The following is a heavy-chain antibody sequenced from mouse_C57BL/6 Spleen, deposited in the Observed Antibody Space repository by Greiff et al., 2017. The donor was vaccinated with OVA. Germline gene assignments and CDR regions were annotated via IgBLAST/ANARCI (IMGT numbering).Heavy chain of an antibody. V-gene: IGHV1-81*01. CDR1: GYTFTSYG. Sequence: QVQLQQSGAELARPGASVKLSCKASGYTFTSYGISWVKQRTGQGLEWIGEIYPRSGNTYYNEKFKGKATLTADKSSSTAYMELRSLTSEDSAVYVGARDYGSSSRYFDVWGTGTTVTVSS. CDR3: ARDYGSSSRYFDV. CDR2: IYPRSGNT. J-gene: IGHJ1*03. D-gene: IGHD1-1*01.